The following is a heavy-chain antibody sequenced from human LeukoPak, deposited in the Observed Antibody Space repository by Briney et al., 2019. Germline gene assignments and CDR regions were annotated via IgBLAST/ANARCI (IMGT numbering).Heavy chain of an antibody. Sequence: GASVKVSCKASGYTFTSYGISWVRQAPGQGLEWMGWISAYNGNTNYAQKLQGRVTMTTDTSTSTAYMELRSLRSDDTAVYYCARVLWFGELFGLFDYWGQGTLVTVSS. J-gene: IGHJ4*02. CDR1: GYTFTSYG. CDR3: ARVLWFGELFGLFDY. D-gene: IGHD3-10*01. CDR2: ISAYNGNT. V-gene: IGHV1-18*01.